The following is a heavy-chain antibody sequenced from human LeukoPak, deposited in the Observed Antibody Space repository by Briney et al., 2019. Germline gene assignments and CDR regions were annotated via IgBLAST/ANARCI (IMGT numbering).Heavy chain of an antibody. J-gene: IGHJ4*02. Sequence: SETLSLTCTVSGGSLSSYYWSWIRQPGGKGREWIGRIYTSGSNNFNPSLKSRVTLSVDTPHKHFPLGLRAVTAADTAVYYCARGGSGSHWVDYGGEGTLVTVSS. CDR2: IYTSGSN. D-gene: IGHD1-26*01. V-gene: IGHV4-4*07. CDR1: GGSLSSYY. CDR3: ARGGSGSHWVDY.